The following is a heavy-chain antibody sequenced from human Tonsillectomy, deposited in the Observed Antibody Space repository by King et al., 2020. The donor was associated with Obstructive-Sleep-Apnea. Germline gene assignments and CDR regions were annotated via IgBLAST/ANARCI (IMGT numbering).Heavy chain of an antibody. D-gene: IGHD3-10*01. V-gene: IGHV3-21*01. CDR1: GFTFSSYS. CDR3: AREWRGSGAFDI. Sequence: VQLVESGGGLVKPGGSLRVSCAASGFTFSSYSMNWVRQAPGKGLEWVSSISRSRSYTYYADSVKGRFTISRDNAKNSLFLHMNSLRAEDTAVYYCAREWRGSGAFDIWGQGTMVTVSS. J-gene: IGHJ3*02. CDR2: ISRSRSYT.